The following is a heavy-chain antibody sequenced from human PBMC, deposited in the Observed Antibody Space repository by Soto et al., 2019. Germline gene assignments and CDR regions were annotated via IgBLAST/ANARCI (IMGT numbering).Heavy chain of an antibody. D-gene: IGHD3-3*01. J-gene: IGHJ6*02. CDR3: ARSFRGMSYDFWSGYHYYYGMDV. Sequence: PGGSLRLSCAASGFSFSNYAMHWVRQTPDKGLEWVAVMSHDGSSSFYADSVKGRFTISRDNSKTTLYLQMNSLSTEDTAVYYCARSFRGMSYDFWSGYHYYYGMDVWGQGTTVTVSS. CDR2: MSHDGSSS. CDR1: GFSFSNYA. V-gene: IGHV3-30-3*01.